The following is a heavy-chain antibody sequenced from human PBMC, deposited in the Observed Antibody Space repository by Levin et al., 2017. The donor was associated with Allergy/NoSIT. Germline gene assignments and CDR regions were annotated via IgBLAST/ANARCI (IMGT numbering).Heavy chain of an antibody. J-gene: IGHJ4*02. Sequence: PGGSLRLSCAASGFTFSTYAMHWVRQAPGKGPEWVAVVSPGGDTEYYADSVKGRFTISRDNSKNTMYLQMNSLRVEDTAVYFCARDVLGYCTDVPCYSARAYDYWGQGTLVTISS. CDR2: VSPGGDTE. D-gene: IGHD2-8*01. CDR3: ARDVLGYCTDVPCYSARAYDY. CDR1: GFTFSTYA. V-gene: IGHV3-30-3*01.